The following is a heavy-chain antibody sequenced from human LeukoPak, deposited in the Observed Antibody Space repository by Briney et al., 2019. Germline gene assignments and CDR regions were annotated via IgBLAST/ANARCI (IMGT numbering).Heavy chain of an antibody. CDR1: GYTFTSYA. CDR3: ARHVYSGNSEWHFQH. CDR2: INTNTGNP. J-gene: IGHJ1*01. V-gene: IGHV7-4-1*02. D-gene: IGHD4-23*01. Sequence: ASVKVSCKASGYTFTSYAMNWVRQAPGQGLEWMGWINTNTGNPTYAQGFTGRFVFSLDTSVSTAYLQISSLKAEDTAVYYCARHVYSGNSEWHFQHWGQGTLVTVSS.